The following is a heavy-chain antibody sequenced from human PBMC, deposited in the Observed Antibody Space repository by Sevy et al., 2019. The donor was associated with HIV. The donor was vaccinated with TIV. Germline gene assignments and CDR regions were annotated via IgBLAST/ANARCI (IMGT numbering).Heavy chain of an antibody. CDR3: ARSEKGYSGYDSPPFYYYYYYMDV. D-gene: IGHD5-12*01. CDR1: GGSVSSGSYY. J-gene: IGHJ6*03. Sequence: SETLSLTCTVSGGSVSSGSYYWSWIRQPPGKGLEWIGYIYYSGSTNYNPSLKSRVTISVDTSKNQFSLKLSSVTAADTAVYYYARSEKGYSGYDSPPFYYYYYYMDVWGKGTTVTVSS. CDR2: IYYSGST. V-gene: IGHV4-61*01.